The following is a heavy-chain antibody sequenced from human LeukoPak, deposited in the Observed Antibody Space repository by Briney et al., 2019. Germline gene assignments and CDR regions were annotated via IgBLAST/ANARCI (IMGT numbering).Heavy chain of an antibody. CDR3: ARDGYSGNDGL. CDR1: DGSFSGYY. J-gene: IGHJ4*02. V-gene: IGHV4-59*01. CDR2: IYYSGST. Sequence: SETLSLTCAVYDGSFSGYYWSWIRQPPGRGLEWIGYIYYSGSTKYNPSLKSRVTISVDTSKNQFSLKLSSVTAADTAVYYCARDGYSGNDGLWGQGTLVTVSS. D-gene: IGHD5-12*01.